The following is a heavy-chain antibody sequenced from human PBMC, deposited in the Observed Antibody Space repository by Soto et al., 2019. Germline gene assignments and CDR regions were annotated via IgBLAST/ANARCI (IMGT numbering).Heavy chain of an antibody. D-gene: IGHD4-17*01. J-gene: IGHJ4*02. CDR2: FSAGGRA. V-gene: IGHV3-23*01. Sequence: EVQLLESGGGLVQPGGSLRLSCKASGFSFSSYALSWVRQAPGKGLEWVSTFSAGGRAYYADSVKGRFTIAKDFSKNTLHLQTNSLRAEDTAVYYCAKESMPEHYGDTLFDHWGQGTRVTVSS. CDR3: AKESMPEHYGDTLFDH. CDR1: GFSFSSYA.